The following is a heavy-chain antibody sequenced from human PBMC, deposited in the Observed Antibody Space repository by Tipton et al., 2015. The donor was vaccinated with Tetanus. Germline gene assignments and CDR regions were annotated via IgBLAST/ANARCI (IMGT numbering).Heavy chain of an antibody. D-gene: IGHD6-25*01. CDR1: GFTFSNYW. CDR3: VSGGGY. Sequence: LRLSCAVSGFTFSNYWMNWVRQAPGKGLEWVASVNTDGSEEYYLDSVRGRFTISRDNARNSLSLQMISLRVEDTAVYYCVSGGGYWGQGTLVTVSS. V-gene: IGHV3-7*03. CDR2: VNTDGSEE. J-gene: IGHJ4*02.